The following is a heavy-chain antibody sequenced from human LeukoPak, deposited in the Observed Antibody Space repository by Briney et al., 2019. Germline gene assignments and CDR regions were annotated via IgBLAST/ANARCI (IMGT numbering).Heavy chain of an antibody. CDR1: GGSISGYY. Sequence: PSETLSLTCTAAGGSISGYYCSWIRQPPGKGLEWIGYISYNSGSTNYNPSLKSRVSISADTSKHQCSLKLSSVTTADTAVYYCASGYSYVPAWGQGTLVTVSS. J-gene: IGHJ5*02. D-gene: IGHD5-18*01. CDR2: ISYNSGST. V-gene: IGHV4-59*01. CDR3: ASGYSYVPA.